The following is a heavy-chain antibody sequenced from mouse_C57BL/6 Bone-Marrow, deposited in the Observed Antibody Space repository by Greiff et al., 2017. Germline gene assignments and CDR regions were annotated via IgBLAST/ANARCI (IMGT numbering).Heavy chain of an antibody. CDR3: ARSDDYWYFDV. CDR2: IDPISGGT. Sequence: QVQLQQPGAELVKPGASVKLSCKASGYTFTSYWMHWVKQRPGRGLEWIGRIDPISGGTKYNEKFKSKATLTVDKPSSTAYMQLSSLTSEDSAVYYCARSDDYWYFDVWGTGTTVTVSS. J-gene: IGHJ1*03. D-gene: IGHD2-3*01. CDR1: GYTFTSYW. V-gene: IGHV1-72*01.